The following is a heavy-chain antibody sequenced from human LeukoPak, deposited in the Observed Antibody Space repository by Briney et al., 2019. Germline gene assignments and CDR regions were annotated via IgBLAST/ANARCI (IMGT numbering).Heavy chain of an antibody. CDR3: ATDRPDFWSYGYYVDY. Sequence: ASVKVSFKVSGYTLTELSMHWVRKAHGKGLEWMGGFDPEDGETIYAQKFQGRVTMTEDTSTDTAYMELSSLRSEDTAVYYCATDRPDFWSYGYYVDYWGQGTLVTVSS. CDR1: GYTLTELS. V-gene: IGHV1-24*01. J-gene: IGHJ4*01. D-gene: IGHD3-3*01. CDR2: FDPEDGET.